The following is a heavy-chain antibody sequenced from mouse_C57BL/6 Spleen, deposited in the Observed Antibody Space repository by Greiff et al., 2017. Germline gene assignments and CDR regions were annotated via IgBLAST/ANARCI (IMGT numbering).Heavy chain of an antibody. CDR2: ISSGGSYT. D-gene: IGHD2-4*01. J-gene: IGHJ1*03. Sequence: EVHLVESGGDLVKPGGSLKLSCAASGFTFSSYGMSWVRQTPDKRLEWVATISSGGSYTYYPDSVKGRFTISRDNAKNTLYLQMSSLTSEDTAMYYCAKHADYDWYFDVWGTGTTVTVSS. V-gene: IGHV5-6*01. CDR3: AKHADYDWYFDV. CDR1: GFTFSSYG.